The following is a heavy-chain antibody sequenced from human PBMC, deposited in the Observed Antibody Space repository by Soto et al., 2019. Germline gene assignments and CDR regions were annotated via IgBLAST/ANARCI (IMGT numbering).Heavy chain of an antibody. J-gene: IGHJ3*02. V-gene: IGHV3-74*01. Sequence: PGGSTRLSCAASGFTDSTYTMHWVRQAPGKGLEWVSRIVSDGGSTSYADSVKGRFTISRENAKNTLYLQMNSLRAEDTAVYYCARGIGIPGVGAFDIWGRGTMVTVSS. CDR1: GFTDSTYT. CDR2: IVSDGGST. CDR3: ARGIGIPGVGAFDI. D-gene: IGHD3-16*02.